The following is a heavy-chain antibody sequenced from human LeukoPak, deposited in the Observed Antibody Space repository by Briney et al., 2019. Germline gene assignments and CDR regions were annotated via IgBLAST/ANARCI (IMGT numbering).Heavy chain of an antibody. V-gene: IGHV4-30-2*01. CDR1: GGSIGSGGYS. CDR2: IYHDGST. Sequence: PSETLSLTCAVSGGSIGSGGYSWSWIRQPPGKGLEWIGYIYHDGSTYYNSSLKSRLSMSVDTSKNQFSLKLSSVTAADTAVYYCARVGSGWYLGDYWGQGTLVTVSS. J-gene: IGHJ4*02. D-gene: IGHD6-19*01. CDR3: ARVGSGWYLGDY.